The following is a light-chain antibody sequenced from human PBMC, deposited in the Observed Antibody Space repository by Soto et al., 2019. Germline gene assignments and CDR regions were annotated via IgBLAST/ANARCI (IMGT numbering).Light chain of an antibody. CDR2: EVR. CDR3: GSYGGSHNWG. Sequence: QSALTQPPSASGSPGQSVTISCTGTTSDIGRYNYVSWYQQHPGTAPKLIIYEVRKRPSGVPDRFSASKSANSASLTVSGLQPEDEADYYCGSYGGSHNWGFGGGTKVTVL. J-gene: IGLJ3*02. V-gene: IGLV2-8*01. CDR1: TSDIGRYNY.